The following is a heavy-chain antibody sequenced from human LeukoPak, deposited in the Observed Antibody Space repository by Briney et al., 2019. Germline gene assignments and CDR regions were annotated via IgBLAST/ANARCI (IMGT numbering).Heavy chain of an antibody. CDR1: GFTFDDYA. D-gene: IGHD6-13*01. CDR2: MSWDGGST. J-gene: IGHJ4*02. CDR3: AKDIRGSTSWYGLDY. Sequence: GGSLRLSCAASGFTFDDYAMHWGRQAPRKGLEGVSLMSWDGGSTYYADSVKGRFTISRDNSKNSLYLQMNNLRAEDTALYYCAKDIRGSTSWYGLDYWGQGTLVTVSS. V-gene: IGHV3-43D*03.